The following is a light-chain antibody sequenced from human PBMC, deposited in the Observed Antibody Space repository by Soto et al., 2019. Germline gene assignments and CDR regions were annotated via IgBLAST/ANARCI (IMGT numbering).Light chain of an antibody. CDR2: KAS. Sequence: DIQMTQSPSTLSGSVGDRVTITCRASQTISSWWAWYQQKPGKAPKLLSYKASTLKSGVPSRFSGSGSGTEFTLTISSLQPDDFATYYCQHYNSYSEAFGQGTKVDIK. J-gene: IGKJ1*01. CDR3: QHYNSYSEA. V-gene: IGKV1-5*03. CDR1: QTISSW.